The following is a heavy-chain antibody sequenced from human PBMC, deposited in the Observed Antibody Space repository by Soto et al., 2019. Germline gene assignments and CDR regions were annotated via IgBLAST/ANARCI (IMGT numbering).Heavy chain of an antibody. CDR2: ISSRSYTI. J-gene: IGHJ6*02. CDR3: ARGGRSLDTGMEV. CDR1: GCTFSTYS. D-gene: IGHD3-16*01. V-gene: IGHV3-48*02. Sequence: ESGGDLVQPGGSLRLSCAASGCTFSTYSMNWVRQAPGKGLEWVSYISSRSYTIYYVDSVKGRFTISRDNAKNSLYLQMNSLRDEDTAVYYCARGGRSLDTGMEVWGQGTTVTVSS.